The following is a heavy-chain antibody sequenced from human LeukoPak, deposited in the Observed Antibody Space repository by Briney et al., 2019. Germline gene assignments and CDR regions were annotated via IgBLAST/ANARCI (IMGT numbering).Heavy chain of an antibody. Sequence: GGSLRLSCAASGFTFSSYGMHWVRQAPGKGLEWVAVIWYDGSNKYYADSVKGRFTISRDNSKNTLYLQMNSLRAEDTAMYYCARDRIESRDGYNRLDYWGQGTLVTVSS. D-gene: IGHD5-24*01. CDR3: ARDRIESRDGYNRLDY. J-gene: IGHJ4*02. CDR2: IWYDGSNK. V-gene: IGHV3-33*01. CDR1: GFTFSSYG.